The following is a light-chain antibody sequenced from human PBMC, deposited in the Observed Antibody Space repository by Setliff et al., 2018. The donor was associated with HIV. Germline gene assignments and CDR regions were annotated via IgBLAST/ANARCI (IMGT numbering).Light chain of an antibody. Sequence: QSVLTQPPSVSGAPGQRVTISCTGSSSNIGAGYNVHWYQQVPGTAPKLLISGNNNRPSGVPDRFSGSKSGTSASLVITGLQAEDEADYYCQSYDGSLGVFGTGTKVTVL. J-gene: IGLJ1*01. CDR2: GNN. CDR3: QSYDGSLGV. V-gene: IGLV1-40*01. CDR1: SSNIGAGYN.